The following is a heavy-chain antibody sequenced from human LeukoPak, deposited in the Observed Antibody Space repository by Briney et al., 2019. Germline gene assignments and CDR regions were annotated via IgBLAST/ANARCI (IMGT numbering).Heavy chain of an antibody. J-gene: IGHJ5*02. CDR1: GGTFSSYA. V-gene: IGHV1-69*13. D-gene: IGHD3-10*01. CDR2: IIPIFGTA. Sequence: SVEVSCKASGGTFSSYAISWVRQAPGQGLEWMGGIIPIFGTANYAQKFQGRVTITADESTSTAYMELSSLRSEDTAVYYCARDLGLLWFGELREGNWFDPWGQGTLVTVSS. CDR3: ARDLGLLWFGELREGNWFDP.